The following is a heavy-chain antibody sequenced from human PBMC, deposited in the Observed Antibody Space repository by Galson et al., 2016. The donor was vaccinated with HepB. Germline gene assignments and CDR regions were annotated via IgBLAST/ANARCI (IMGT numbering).Heavy chain of an antibody. J-gene: IGHJ6*02. D-gene: IGHD4-23*01. CDR3: VRKDYGSKSGIYYYYGMDV. CDR1: GLTFRSYG. Sequence: SLRLSCAASGLTFRSYGMHWVRQAPGKGLEWLAVISNDGSHKYYVDSVKGRFTISRDNSKNTLNLQMNSLRAEDTAVYYCVRKDYGSKSGIYYYYGMDVWGQGTPVTVSS. CDR2: ISNDGSHK. V-gene: IGHV3-30*03.